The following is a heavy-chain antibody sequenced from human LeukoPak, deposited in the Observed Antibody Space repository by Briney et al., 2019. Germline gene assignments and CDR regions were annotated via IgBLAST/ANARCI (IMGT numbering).Heavy chain of an antibody. Sequence: GGSLRLSCAASGFTFSSYGMHWVRQAPGKGLEWVAVIWYDGSNKYYADSVKGRFTISRDNSKNTLYLRMNSLRAEDTAVYYCAKDQGASRTVVTPGIDYWGQGTLVTVSS. J-gene: IGHJ4*02. CDR3: AKDQGASRTVVTPGIDY. V-gene: IGHV3-33*06. CDR1: GFTFSSYG. CDR2: IWYDGSNK. D-gene: IGHD4-23*01.